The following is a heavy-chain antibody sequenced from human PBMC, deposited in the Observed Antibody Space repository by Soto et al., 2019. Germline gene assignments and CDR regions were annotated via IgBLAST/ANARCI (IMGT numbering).Heavy chain of an antibody. Sequence: QVQLQQWGAGLLKPSETLSLTCAVYGGSFSGYYWSWIRQPPGKGLEWIGEINHSGSTNYNQSLKRRVTISEDTSKTQFSLKLSSVTAADTAVYYCARVGYYDSSGYSHPSVYWGQGTLVTVSS. CDR1: GGSFSGYY. J-gene: IGHJ4*02. V-gene: IGHV4-34*01. CDR3: ARVGYYDSSGYSHPSVY. D-gene: IGHD3-22*01. CDR2: INHSGST.